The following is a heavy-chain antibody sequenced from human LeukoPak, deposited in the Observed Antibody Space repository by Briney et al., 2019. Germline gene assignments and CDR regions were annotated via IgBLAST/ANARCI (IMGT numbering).Heavy chain of an antibody. J-gene: IGHJ5*02. V-gene: IGHV4-61*01. D-gene: IGHD6-19*01. CDR2: VYHTGST. CDR3: ARGFASGWYSRYDP. Sequence: SETLSLTCSVSGDPVTRGSYCWSWIRQPPGKELEWIGYVYHTGSTNYNPSLKSRVTISVDTSKNEFSLKMTSVTAADTAVYYCARGFASGWYSRYDPWGQGILVTVSS. CDR1: GDPVTRGSYC.